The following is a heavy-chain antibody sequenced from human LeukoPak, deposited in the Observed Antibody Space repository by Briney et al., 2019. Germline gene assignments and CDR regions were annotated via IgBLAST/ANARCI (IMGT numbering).Heavy chain of an antibody. Sequence: GGSLRLSCAASGFTFSSYPVSWVRQPPGRGLEWVSAITSSGGTYYIASVRGRFIVSRDNSRNTLYLQMNGLTAEDTAVYYCARQGGDRSWDYYYGMDVWGQGTTVTVSS. V-gene: IGHV3-23*01. D-gene: IGHD6-13*01. CDR1: GFTFSSYP. CDR2: ITSSGGT. CDR3: ARQGGDRSWDYYYGMDV. J-gene: IGHJ6*02.